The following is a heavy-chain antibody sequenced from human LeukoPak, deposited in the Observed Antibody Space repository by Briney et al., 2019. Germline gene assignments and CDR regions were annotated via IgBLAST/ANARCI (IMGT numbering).Heavy chain of an antibody. D-gene: IGHD6-13*01. CDR2: IIPILGIA. V-gene: IGHV1-69*04. J-gene: IGHJ3*02. CDR3: ARESWEQQLYSPPAFDI. CDR1: GGTFSSYA. Sequence: GASVKVSCKASGGTFSSYAISWVRQAPGQGLEWMGRIIPILGIANYAQKFQGRVTITADKSTSTAYMELSSLRSEDTAVYYCARESWEQQLYSPPAFDIWGQGTMVTVSS.